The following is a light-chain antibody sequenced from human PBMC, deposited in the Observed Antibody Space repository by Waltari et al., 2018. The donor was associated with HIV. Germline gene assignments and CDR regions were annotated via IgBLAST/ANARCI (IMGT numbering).Light chain of an antibody. J-gene: IGKJ1*01. CDR1: QSVSSN. Sequence: EKVMTQSPATLSVSPGERATLSCRASQSVSSNLAWYQQRPGQAPRLLIYGASTRATGIPARFSGSGSGTEFNLTISSLQSEDFAVYYCQQYNNWPETFGQGTKVEI. CDR3: QQYNNWPET. CDR2: GAS. V-gene: IGKV3-15*01.